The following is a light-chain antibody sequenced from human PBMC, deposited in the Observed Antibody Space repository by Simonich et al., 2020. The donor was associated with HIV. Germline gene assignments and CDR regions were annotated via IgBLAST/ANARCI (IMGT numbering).Light chain of an antibody. J-gene: IGKJ4*01. CDR1: QSGSTN. CDR2: GAS. CDR3: QQYNNWPPLT. V-gene: IGKV3-15*01. Sequence: EIVMTQSPATLSVSPGERATLSCRASQSGSTNFAWYQQKPGQAPRLLMYGASTRATGIPARFSGSGSGTEFTLTVSSMQSEDFAVYYCQQYNNWPPLTFGGGTKVEIK.